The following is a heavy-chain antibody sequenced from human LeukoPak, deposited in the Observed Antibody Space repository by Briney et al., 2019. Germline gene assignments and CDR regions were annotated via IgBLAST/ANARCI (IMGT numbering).Heavy chain of an antibody. CDR3: ARGGYCSSTSCYDAFDI. D-gene: IGHD2-2*01. CDR2: INPNSGGT. V-gene: IGHV1-2*02. CDR1: GYTFAGYY. Sequence: ASVKVSCKASGYTFAGYYMHWVRQAPGQGLEWMGWINPNSGGTNYAQKFQGRVTMTRDTSISTAYMELCRLRSDDTAVYYCARGGYCSSTSCYDAFDIWGQGTMVTVSS. J-gene: IGHJ3*02.